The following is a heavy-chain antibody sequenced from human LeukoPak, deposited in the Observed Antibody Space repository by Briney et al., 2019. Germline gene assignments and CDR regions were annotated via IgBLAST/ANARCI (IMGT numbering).Heavy chain of an antibody. V-gene: IGHV3-7*01. CDR1: GFTFSSYW. CDR3: ARDRDSYGYYFDY. D-gene: IGHD5-18*01. Sequence: GGSLRLSCAASGFTFSSYWMSWVRQAPGKGLEWVANIKQDGSEKYYVDSVKGRFTISRDNAKNSLYLQMNSLRAEDRAVYYCARDRDSYGYYFDYWGQGTLVTVSS. J-gene: IGHJ4*02. CDR2: IKQDGSEK.